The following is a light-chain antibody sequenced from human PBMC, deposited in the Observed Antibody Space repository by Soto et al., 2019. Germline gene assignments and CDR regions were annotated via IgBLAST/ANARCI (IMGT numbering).Light chain of an antibody. CDR1: QSVDSTY. V-gene: IGKV3-20*01. Sequence: EIVLTQSPGTLSLSPGERATLSCRASQSVDSTYLAWYQEKPDQSPRLLIYATSTRAAGIPDRFSGSGSGTDVTLTISRLEPDDVAVYYCQQYDTSHPMYTFGQGT. CDR2: ATS. J-gene: IGKJ2*01. CDR3: QQYDTSHPMYT.